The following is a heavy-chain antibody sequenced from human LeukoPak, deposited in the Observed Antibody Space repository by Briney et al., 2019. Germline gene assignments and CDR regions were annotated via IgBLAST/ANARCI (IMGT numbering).Heavy chain of an antibody. J-gene: IGHJ4*02. CDR3: ARENLAAAADY. CDR1: EFTFSAYW. V-gene: IGHV3-74*01. CDR2: IRGDGSMT. Sequence: GGSLRLSCAASEFTFSAYWMHWVRQAPGKGLVWVSRIRGDGSMTNYADSVKGRFTVSRDNAKNTLYLQMNSLRLEDTAVYYCARENLAAAADYWGQGTVVTVSS. D-gene: IGHD6-25*01.